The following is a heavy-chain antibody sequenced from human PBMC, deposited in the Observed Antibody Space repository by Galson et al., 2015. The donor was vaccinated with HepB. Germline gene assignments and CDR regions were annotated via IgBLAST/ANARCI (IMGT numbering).Heavy chain of an antibody. CDR2: INHSGST. V-gene: IGHV4-34*01. CDR3: ARGQPLYYYDSSGYYPRPHPVYFDY. CDR1: GGSFSGYY. J-gene: IGHJ4*02. Sequence: ETLSLTCAVYGGSFSGYYWSWIRQPPGKGLEWIGEINHSGSTNYNPSLKSRVTISVDTSKNQFSLKLSTVTAADTAVYYCARGQPLYYYDSSGYYPRPHPVYFDYWGQGTLVTVSS. D-gene: IGHD3-22*01.